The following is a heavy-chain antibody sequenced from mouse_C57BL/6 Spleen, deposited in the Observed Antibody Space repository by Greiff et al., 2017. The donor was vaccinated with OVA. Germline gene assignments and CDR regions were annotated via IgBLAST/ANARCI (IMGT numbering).Heavy chain of an antibody. CDR2: INPSNGGT. CDR3: AREGGNSLWFAY. Sequence: QVQLQQPGPELVKPGASVKLSCKASGYTFTSYWMHWVKQRPGQGLEWIGNINPSNGGTNYNEKFKSKATLTVDKSSSTAYMQLSSLTSEDSAVYYCAREGGNSLWFAYWGQGTLVTVSA. CDR1: GYTFTSYW. V-gene: IGHV1-53*01. D-gene: IGHD2-1*01. J-gene: IGHJ3*01.